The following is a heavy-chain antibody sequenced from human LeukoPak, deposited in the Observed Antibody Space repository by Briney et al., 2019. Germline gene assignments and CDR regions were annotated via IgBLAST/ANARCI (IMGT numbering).Heavy chain of an antibody. CDR2: IRNKANGGTA. V-gene: IGHV3-49*04. D-gene: IGHD6-19*01. Sequence: GGSLRLSCTASGFTFSDYAMTWVRQAPGKGLEWVGFIRNKANGGTADYAASVKGRFTISRDDSKTIAYLQMNSLKTEDTAVYFCSRAYSTGWLGINDYWGQGALVTVSS. CDR3: SRAYSTGWLGINDY. CDR1: GFTFSDYA. J-gene: IGHJ4*02.